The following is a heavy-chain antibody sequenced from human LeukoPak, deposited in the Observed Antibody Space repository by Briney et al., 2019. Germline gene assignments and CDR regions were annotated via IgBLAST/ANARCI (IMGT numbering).Heavy chain of an antibody. J-gene: IGHJ4*02. Sequence: PGGSLRLSCTASKFTFSNYGMQWVRQAPGKGLEWVAVISSDGGTKYYADSVKGRFTISRDNAKNSLYLQMNSLRAEDTAVYYCARGAITTAGLFEYWGQGTLVTVSS. CDR3: ARGAITTAGLFEY. D-gene: IGHD6-13*01. V-gene: IGHV3-30*03. CDR1: KFTFSNYG. CDR2: ISSDGGTK.